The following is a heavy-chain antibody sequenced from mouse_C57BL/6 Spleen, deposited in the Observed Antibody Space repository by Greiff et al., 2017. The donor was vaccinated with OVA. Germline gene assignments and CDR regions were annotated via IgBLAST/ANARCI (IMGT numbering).Heavy chain of an antibody. Sequence: VQGVESGAELVRPGASVTLSCKASGYTFTDYEMHWVKQTPVHGLEWIGAIDPETGGTAYNQKFKGKTILTADKSSSTAYMELRSLTSEDSAVYYCTAQASLGYWGQGTTLTVSS. D-gene: IGHD3-2*02. CDR2: IDPETGGT. V-gene: IGHV1-15*01. CDR1: GYTFTDYE. J-gene: IGHJ2*01. CDR3: TAQASLGY.